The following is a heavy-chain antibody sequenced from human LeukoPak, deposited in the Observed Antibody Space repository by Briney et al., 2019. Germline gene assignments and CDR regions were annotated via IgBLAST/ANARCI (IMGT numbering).Heavy chain of an antibody. Sequence: PSETLSLTCTVPGGSISSGDYYWSWIRQPPGKGLEWIGYIYYSGSTYYNPSLKSRVTISVDTSKNQFSLKLSSATAADTAVYYCARYQVATYYFDYWGQGTLVTVSS. CDR3: ARYQVATYYFDY. CDR1: GGSISSGDYY. D-gene: IGHD2-21*02. J-gene: IGHJ4*02. CDR2: IYYSGST. V-gene: IGHV4-30-4*01.